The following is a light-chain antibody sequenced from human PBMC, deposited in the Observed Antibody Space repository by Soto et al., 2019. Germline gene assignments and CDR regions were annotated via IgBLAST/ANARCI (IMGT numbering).Light chain of an antibody. V-gene: IGLV2-14*03. J-gene: IGLJ3*02. CDR1: NTDVGGHHD. CDR3: LVSVRGGTLM. Sequence: QSALTQPHSVSGSPGQSISISCTGTNTDVGGHHDDSWYQQHPGKAPKLISYEAGNPPSNGPDRFSGSKRGNTASQTISGLQPEDDDDYYCLVSVRGGTLMFGGGTKLTVL. CDR2: EAG.